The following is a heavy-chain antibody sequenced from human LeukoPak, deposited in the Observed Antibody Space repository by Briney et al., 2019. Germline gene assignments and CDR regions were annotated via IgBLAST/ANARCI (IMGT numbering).Heavy chain of an antibody. V-gene: IGHV1-8*01. J-gene: IGHJ4*02. D-gene: IGHD6-13*01. CDR1: GYTFTSYD. CDR2: VNPNSGNT. Sequence: ASVKVSCKASGYTFTSYDINWVRQATGQGLEWMGWVNPNSGNTGYAQKFQGRVTMTRNTSISTAYMELSSLRSEDTAVYYCARGGQQLESSHFDYWGQGTLVTVSS. CDR3: ARGGQQLESSHFDY.